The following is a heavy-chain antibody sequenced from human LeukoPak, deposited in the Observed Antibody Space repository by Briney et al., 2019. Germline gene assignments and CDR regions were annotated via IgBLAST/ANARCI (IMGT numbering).Heavy chain of an antibody. V-gene: IGHV3-74*01. CDR3: AREYSSSSGRVFDC. CDR1: GFTFSSYW. CDR2: ISTDGSST. Sequence: GGSLRLSCAASGFTFSSYWMHLVRQPPGKGLVWVSRISTDGSSTTYADSVKGRFTVSRDSAKNTLYLQMNSLRAEDTAVYYCAREYSSSSGRVFDCWGQGTLVTVS. D-gene: IGHD6-6*01. J-gene: IGHJ4*02.